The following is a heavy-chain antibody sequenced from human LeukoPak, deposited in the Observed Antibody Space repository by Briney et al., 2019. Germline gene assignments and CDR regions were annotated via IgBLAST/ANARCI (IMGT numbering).Heavy chain of an antibody. D-gene: IGHD4-17*01. J-gene: IGHJ4*02. CDR1: GFTFSSYG. Sequence: GRSLRLSCAASGFTFSSYGMHWVRQAPGKGLEWVAVMSYDGSNKYYADSVKGRFTISRDNSKNTLYLQMNSLRAEDTAVYYCAKSYSDTVTPFGYWGQGTLVTVSS. V-gene: IGHV3-30*18. CDR2: MSYDGSNK. CDR3: AKSYSDTVTPFGY.